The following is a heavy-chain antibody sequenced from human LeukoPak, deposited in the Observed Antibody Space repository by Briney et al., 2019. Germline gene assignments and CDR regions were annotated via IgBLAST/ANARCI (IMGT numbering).Heavy chain of an antibody. Sequence: ASVKVSCKASGYTFTSYDINWVRQATGQGLEWMGWMNPNSDNTGYARKFQGRVTITRNTSISTAYMELRSLRSEDTAVYYCARVYDSSGHYPIDYWGQGTLVTVSS. V-gene: IGHV1-8*01. J-gene: IGHJ4*02. CDR1: GYTFTSYD. CDR3: ARVYDSSGHYPIDY. D-gene: IGHD3-22*01. CDR2: MNPNSDNT.